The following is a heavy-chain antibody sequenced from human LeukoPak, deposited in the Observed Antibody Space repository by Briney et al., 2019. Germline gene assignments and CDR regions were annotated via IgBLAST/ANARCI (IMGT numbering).Heavy chain of an antibody. CDR1: GYTFTSYY. Sequence: ASVNVSCKASGYTFTSYYMHWVRQAPGQGLEWMGIINPRGGSTSYAQKFQGRVTMTRDMSTSTVYMELSSLRSEDTAVYYCARDIVLVPPAGYDYWGQGTLVTVPS. CDR2: INPRGGST. V-gene: IGHV1-46*01. CDR3: ARDIVLVPPAGYDY. J-gene: IGHJ4*02. D-gene: IGHD2-2*01.